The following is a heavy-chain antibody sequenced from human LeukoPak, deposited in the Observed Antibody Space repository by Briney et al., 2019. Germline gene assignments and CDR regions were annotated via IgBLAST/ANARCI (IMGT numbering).Heavy chain of an antibody. Sequence: GESLRLSCAASGFTFSSYAMSWVRQTPGKGLEWVSAISGSGGSTYYADSVKGRFTISRDNSKNTLYLQMNSLRAEDTAVYYCAKDAPATTLGVVTTYFDYWGQGTLVTVSS. CDR3: AKDAPATTLGVVTTYFDY. J-gene: IGHJ4*02. CDR2: ISGSGGST. V-gene: IGHV3-23*01. D-gene: IGHD3-3*01. CDR1: GFTFSSYA.